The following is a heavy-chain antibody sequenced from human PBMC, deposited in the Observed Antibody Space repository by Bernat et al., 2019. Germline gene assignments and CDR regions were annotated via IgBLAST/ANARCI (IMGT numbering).Heavy chain of an antibody. J-gene: IGHJ4*02. CDR3: ANSNYYDSSGYRDY. V-gene: IGHV3-23*01. D-gene: IGHD3-22*01. Sequence: EVQLLESGGGLVQPGGSLRLSCAASGFTFSSYAMSWVRQAPGKGLEWVSAISGSGGSTYYADSVKGRFTISRDNSKNTLYLQMNSLRAEDTAVYYCANSNYYDSSGYRDYWGQGTLVTVSS. CDR2: ISGSGGST. CDR1: GFTFSSYA.